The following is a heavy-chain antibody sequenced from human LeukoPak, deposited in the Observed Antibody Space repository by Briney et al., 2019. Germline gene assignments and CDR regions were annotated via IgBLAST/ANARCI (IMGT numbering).Heavy chain of an antibody. CDR1: GYTFTSYY. J-gene: IGHJ4*02. CDR3: ARDAVAGDRGQYIDY. CDR2: INPSGGST. V-gene: IGHV1-46*01. Sequence: ASVKVSCKASGYTFTSYYMHWVRQAPGQGLEWMGIINPSGGSTSYAQKFQGRVTMTRDTSTSTVYMELSSLRSEDTAVYYCARDAVAGDRGQYIDYWGQGTLVTVSS. D-gene: IGHD6-19*01.